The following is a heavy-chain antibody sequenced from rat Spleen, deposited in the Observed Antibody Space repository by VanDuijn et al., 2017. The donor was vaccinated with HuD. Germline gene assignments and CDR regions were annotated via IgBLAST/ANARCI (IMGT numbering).Heavy chain of an antibody. D-gene: IGHD2-7*01. Sequence: EVQLVESGGGLVQPGRSLKFSCAASGFTFSNYGMYWIRQAPTKGLEWVASISPSGGSTYYRDSVKGRFTISRDNARSTLYLQMDSLRSEDTATYYCATDDSRISRFAYWGQGTLVTVSS. J-gene: IGHJ3*01. CDR1: GFTFSNYG. CDR3: ATDDSRISRFAY. CDR2: ISPSGGST. V-gene: IGHV5-19*01.